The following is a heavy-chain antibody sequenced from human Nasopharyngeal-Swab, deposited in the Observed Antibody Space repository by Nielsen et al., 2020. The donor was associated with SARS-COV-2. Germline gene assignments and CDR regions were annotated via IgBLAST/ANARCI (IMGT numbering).Heavy chain of an antibody. Sequence: GGSLRLSCAASGFTFSSYAMNWVRQAPGKGLEWVSDISGSVGYTFYADSVKGRFTISRDNSKNTLYLQMNSLRVEDTAVYYCARGLVAGRSYFDYWGQGTLVTVSS. CDR3: ARGLVAGRSYFDY. D-gene: IGHD6-19*01. CDR2: ISGSVGYT. V-gene: IGHV3-23*01. CDR1: GFTFSSYA. J-gene: IGHJ4*02.